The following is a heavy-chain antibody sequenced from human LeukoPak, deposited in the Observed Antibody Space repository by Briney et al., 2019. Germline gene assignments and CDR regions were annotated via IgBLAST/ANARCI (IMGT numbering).Heavy chain of an antibody. CDR2: VRYSGKT. J-gene: IGHJ4*02. V-gene: IGHV4-39*01. CDR1: GGSISSSSSY. Sequence: PSETLSLTCIVSGGSISSSSSYWGWIRQPPVKGLEWIGSVRYSGKTYYNPSLKSRVTMSLDTSKNQFSLRLTSVTAADTAVYSCARHYYDSSGLAYYFDYWGQGTLVTVSS. D-gene: IGHD3-22*01. CDR3: ARHYYDSSGLAYYFDY.